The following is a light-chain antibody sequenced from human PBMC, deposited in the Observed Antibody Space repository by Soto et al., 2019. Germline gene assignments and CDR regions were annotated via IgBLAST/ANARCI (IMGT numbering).Light chain of an antibody. CDR3: QQYNNWPPGT. V-gene: IGKV3-15*01. J-gene: IGKJ1*01. CDR1: QSFSSN. CDR2: GSS. Sequence: EIVMTHSPAALSMSPGVRATLSCRASQSFSSNLAWYQQKPGQPPRLLIYGSSTRATGIPASLSGSQSGTEFTLTMSIFQSEDFAVYYCQQYNNWPPGTLGQRTKVEIK.